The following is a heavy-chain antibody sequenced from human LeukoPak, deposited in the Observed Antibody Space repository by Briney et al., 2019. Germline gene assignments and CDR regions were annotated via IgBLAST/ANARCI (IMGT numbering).Heavy chain of an antibody. CDR1: GFTFSSYS. CDR2: ISTAGNTM. J-gene: IGHJ4*02. CDR3: ARRAPSHDFDD. V-gene: IGHV3-21*04. Sequence: GGSLRLSCAASGFTFSSYSMNWVRQAPGKGPEWVSSISTAGNTMYYAASVKGRFTISKDNAKNLLYLQMNTLTAEDTAVYYCARRAPSHDFDDWGQGTLVTVSS.